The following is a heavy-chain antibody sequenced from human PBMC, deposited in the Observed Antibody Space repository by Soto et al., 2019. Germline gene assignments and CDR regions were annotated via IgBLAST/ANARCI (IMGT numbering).Heavy chain of an antibody. J-gene: IGHJ4*02. Sequence: SLRLSCAASGFTFSSYAMSWVRQAPGKGLEWVSAISGSGGSTYYADSVKGRFTISRDNSKNTLYLQMNSLRAEDTAVYYCAPNYDILTGYSLFHYWGQGTLVTVSS. CDR1: GFTFSSYA. CDR3: APNYDILTGYSLFHY. CDR2: ISGSGGST. V-gene: IGHV3-23*01. D-gene: IGHD3-9*01.